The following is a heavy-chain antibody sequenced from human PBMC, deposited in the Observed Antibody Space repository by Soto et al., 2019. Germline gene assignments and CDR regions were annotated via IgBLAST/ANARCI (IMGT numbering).Heavy chain of an antibody. J-gene: IGHJ4*02. V-gene: IGHV1-69*06. CDR1: GGTLTNFINYP. CDR3: ARRNTAGFLRYFDN. CDR2: IVPNIGTV. D-gene: IGHD6-19*01. Sequence: QVQLVQSGAEVMQPGSSVKVSCKPSGGTLTNFINYPINWVRQSPGQGLEWMGGIVPNIGTVNYAQKFQGRVTMTADKSTGTGYMELSSLRSDDSALYYCARRNTAGFLRYFDNWGQGTLVTVSS.